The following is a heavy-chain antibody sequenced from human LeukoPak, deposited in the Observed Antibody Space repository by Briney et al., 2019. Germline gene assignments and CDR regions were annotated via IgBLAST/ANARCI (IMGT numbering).Heavy chain of an antibody. J-gene: IGHJ4*02. CDR3: AKSHFDWLSTIDY. Sequence: GRSLRLSCAASGFTFSSYGMHWVRQAPGKGLEWVAVISYDGSNKYYADSVNGRFTISRDNSKNTLYLQMNSLRAEDTAVYYCAKSHFDWLSTIDYWGQGTLVTVSS. CDR1: GFTFSSYG. D-gene: IGHD3-9*01. V-gene: IGHV3-30*18. CDR2: ISYDGSNK.